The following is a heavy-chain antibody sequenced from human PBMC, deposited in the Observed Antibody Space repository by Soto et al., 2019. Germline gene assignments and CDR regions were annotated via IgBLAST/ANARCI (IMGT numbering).Heavy chain of an antibody. CDR1: GGSISSYY. CDR3: AAIAARPGWFDP. V-gene: IGHV4-59*01. Sequence: PSETLSLTCTVSGGSISSYYWSWIRQSPGKGLEWIGYIYYSGSTNYNPSLKTRVTISIDTSKNHFSLKLNSVTAADTAVYYCAAIAARPGWFDPWGQGTLVTVSS. D-gene: IGHD6-6*01. J-gene: IGHJ5*02. CDR2: IYYSGST.